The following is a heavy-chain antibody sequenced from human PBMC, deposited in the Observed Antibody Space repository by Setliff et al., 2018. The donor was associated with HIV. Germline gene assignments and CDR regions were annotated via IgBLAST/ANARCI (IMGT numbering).Heavy chain of an antibody. CDR2: MNPNSGNT. D-gene: IGHD2-2*01. CDR1: GYTFAVYY. CDR3: VRGHCNSDKCWYTWFDP. V-gene: IGHV1-18*01. Sequence: ASVKVSCKTSGYTFAVYYIHWVRQAPGQGLEWMGWMNPNSGNTNYAQKFQGRVTMTTDTSTSTVYMELGSLRSDDTAVYYCVRGHCNSDKCWYTWFDPWGQGTRVTVSS. J-gene: IGHJ5*02.